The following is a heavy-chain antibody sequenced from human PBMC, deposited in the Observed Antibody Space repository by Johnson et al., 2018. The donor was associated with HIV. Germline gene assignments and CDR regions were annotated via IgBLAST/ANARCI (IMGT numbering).Heavy chain of an antibody. CDR2: ISYDGGTT. CDR1: GFTFSNYA. J-gene: IGHJ3*02. V-gene: IGHV3-30-3*02. CDR3: AGLSGRGAAGAFDI. D-gene: IGHD2-15*01. Sequence: QVQLVESGGGVVQPGRSLRLSCAASGFTFSNYAIHWVRQAPGKGLECVAAISYDGGTTYYSDSVKGRFTISRDNSKNTLYLQLNSLRAEDTARYDGAGLSGRGAAGAFDIWCQGTLVTVSS.